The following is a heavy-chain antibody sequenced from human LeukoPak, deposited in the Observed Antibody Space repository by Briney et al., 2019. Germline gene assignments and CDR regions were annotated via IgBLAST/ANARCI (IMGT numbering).Heavy chain of an antibody. J-gene: IGHJ4*02. CDR3: ARGVGATHFDY. V-gene: IGHV3-7*04. Sequence: GGCLRLSRAAPGVTLSVYWTRGGPQAPGKGLEWVAIIKQDGTDKNYVDYVKGRFTIPRDNAKNSLYLQMNSLRAEDTAVYYCARGVGATHFDYWGQGTLVTVSS. CDR1: GVTLSVYW. D-gene: IGHD1-26*01. CDR2: IKQDGTDK.